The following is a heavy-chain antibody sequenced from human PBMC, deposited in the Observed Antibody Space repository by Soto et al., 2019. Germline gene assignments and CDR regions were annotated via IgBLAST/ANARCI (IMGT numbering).Heavy chain of an antibody. J-gene: IGHJ6*02. CDR3: ARELKGGELLQDYYYYGMDV. CDR2: TYYRSKWYN. D-gene: IGHD1-26*01. CDR1: GDSVSSNSAA. V-gene: IGHV6-1*01. Sequence: SQTLSLTCAISGDSVSSNSAAWNWIRQSPSRGLEWLGRTYYRSKWYNDYAVSVKSRITINPDTSKNQFSLQLNSVTPEDTAVYYCARELKGGELLQDYYYYGMDVWGQGTTVTVSS.